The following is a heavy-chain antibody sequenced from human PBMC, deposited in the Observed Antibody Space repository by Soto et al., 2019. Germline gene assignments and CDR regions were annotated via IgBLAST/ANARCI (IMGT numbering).Heavy chain of an antibody. CDR1: GYSFTSYW. J-gene: IGHJ2*01. D-gene: IGHD2-21*02. V-gene: IGHV5-51*01. CDR3: ARFLAYCGGDCYLYWYFDL. CDR2: IYPGDSDT. Sequence: PGESLKISCKGSGYSFTSYWIGWERQMPGKGLDWMGIIYPGDSDTRYSPSFQGQVTISADKSISTAYLQWSSLNASDTAMYYCARFLAYCGGDCYLYWYFDLWGRGTLVTVSS.